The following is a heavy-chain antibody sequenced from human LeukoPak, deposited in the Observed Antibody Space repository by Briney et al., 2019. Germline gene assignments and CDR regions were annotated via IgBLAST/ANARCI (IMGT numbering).Heavy chain of an antibody. J-gene: IGHJ5*02. CDR2: IIPIFGTA. CDR1: GGTFSSYT. Sequence: SVKVSCKASGGTFSSYTIGWVRQAPGQGLEWIGGIIPIFGTANYAQKFQGRVTITADESTSTAYMELSSLRSEDTAVYYCARGGITMIVVARDWFDPWGQGTLVTVSS. CDR3: ARGGITMIVVARDWFDP. D-gene: IGHD3-22*01. V-gene: IGHV1-69*13.